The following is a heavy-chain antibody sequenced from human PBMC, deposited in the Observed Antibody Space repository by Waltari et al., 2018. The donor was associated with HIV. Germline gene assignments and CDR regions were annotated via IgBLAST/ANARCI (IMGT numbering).Heavy chain of an antibody. CDR3: AKTKGYDYGFYFDS. CDR1: GFYFNIFA. V-gene: IGHV3-23*01. CDR2: IGGSGTKT. Sequence: EVQLSDSGGGLVQPGGSLKLSFVASGFYFNIFARNWVRQAPGKGLEWVSGIGGSGTKTFYADSVKGRFTISRDSSKNTLYLQMNSLRAEDTAVYYCAKTKGYDYGFYFDSWGQGTLVSVSS. J-gene: IGHJ4*02. D-gene: IGHD5-18*01.